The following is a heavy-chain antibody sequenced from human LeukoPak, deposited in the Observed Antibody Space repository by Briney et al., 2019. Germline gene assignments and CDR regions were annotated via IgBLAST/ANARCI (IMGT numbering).Heavy chain of an antibody. CDR3: ARDRRGIAAAGSWFDP. J-gene: IGHJ5*02. D-gene: IGHD6-13*01. Sequence: GGCLRLSCAASGFTFSSYAMHWVRQAPGKGLEWVAVISYDGSNKYYADSVKGRFTISRDNSKNTLYLQMNSLRAEDTAVYYCARDRRGIAAAGSWFDPWGQGNLVTVSS. V-gene: IGHV3-30-3*01. CDR2: ISYDGSNK. CDR1: GFTFSSYA.